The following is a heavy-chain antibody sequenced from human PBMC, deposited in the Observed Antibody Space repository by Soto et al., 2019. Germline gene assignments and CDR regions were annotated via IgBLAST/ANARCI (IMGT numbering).Heavy chain of an antibody. J-gene: IGHJ4*02. D-gene: IGHD3-10*01. V-gene: IGHV4-34*01. CDR1: GGSFSGYY. CDR2: INHSGST. Sequence: ETLSVSCAVSGGSFSGYYWSWIRQPPGKGLEWIGEINHSGSTNYNPSLKSRVTISVDTSKNQFSLKLSSVTAADTAVYYCARARFGGELDYWGQGTLVTVYS. CDR3: ARARFGGELDY.